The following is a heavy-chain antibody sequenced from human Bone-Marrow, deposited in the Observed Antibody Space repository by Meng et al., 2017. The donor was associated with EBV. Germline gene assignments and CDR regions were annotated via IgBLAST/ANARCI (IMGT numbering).Heavy chain of an antibody. CDR3: ATQRRDTDWFDP. V-gene: IGHV4-34*01. J-gene: IGHJ5*02. Sequence: QAQLQQWGAGLLTPSETLSLTCAVYGGSFSGYYWTWIRQPPGKGLEWIGEINHSGSTNYNPSLKSRVTISVDTSKNQFSLKLSSVTAADTAVYYCATQRRDTDWFDPWGQGTLVTASS. CDR2: INHSGST. D-gene: IGHD6-25*01. CDR1: GGSFSGYY.